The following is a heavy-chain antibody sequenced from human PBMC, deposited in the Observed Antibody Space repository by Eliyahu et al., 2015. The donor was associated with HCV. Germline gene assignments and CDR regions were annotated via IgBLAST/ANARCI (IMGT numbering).Heavy chain of an antibody. Sequence: QVTLRESGPALVKPTQTLTLTCTFSGFSLSTSGMCVSWIRQPPGKALEWLARIDLDEDKYYSTSLKTRLTISKDTSKNQVVLTMTNMDPVDTATYYCARGNTGPDYDILTGYYGGKSDYYYYYGMDVWGQGTTVTVSS. CDR1: GFSLSTSGMC. J-gene: IGHJ6*02. D-gene: IGHD3-9*01. CDR3: ARGNTGPDYDILTGYYGGKSDYYYYYGMDV. CDR2: IDLDEDK. V-gene: IGHV2-70*15.